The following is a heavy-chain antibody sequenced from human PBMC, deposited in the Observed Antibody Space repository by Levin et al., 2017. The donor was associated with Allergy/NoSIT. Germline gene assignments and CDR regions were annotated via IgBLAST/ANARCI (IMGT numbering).Heavy chain of an antibody. CDR3: AREVLPGVFLTYGMDV. J-gene: IGHJ6*02. D-gene: IGHD3-10*01. CDR2: IWYDGSNK. CDR1: GFTFSSYG. Sequence: GGSLRLSCAASGFTFSSYGMHWVRQAPGKGLEWVAVIWYDGSNKYYADSVKGRFTISRDNSKNTLYLQMNSLRAEDTAVYYCAREVLPGVFLTYGMDVWGQGTTVTVSS. V-gene: IGHV3-33*01.